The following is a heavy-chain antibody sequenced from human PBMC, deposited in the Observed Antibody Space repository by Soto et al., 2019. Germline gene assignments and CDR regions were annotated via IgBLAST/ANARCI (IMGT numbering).Heavy chain of an antibody. CDR1: GYTFTSYS. V-gene: IGHV1-46*01. J-gene: IGHJ4*02. Sequence: ASVKVSCKASGYTFTSYSMHWVRQAPGQGLEWMGVINPSGGSTRYAQKFQGRVTMTRDTSTSTVYMELSSLRSEDTAVYYCARDMNDSSGHYHDDYWGQGTLVTVSS. CDR3: ARDMNDSSGHYHDDY. D-gene: IGHD3-22*01. CDR2: INPSGGST.